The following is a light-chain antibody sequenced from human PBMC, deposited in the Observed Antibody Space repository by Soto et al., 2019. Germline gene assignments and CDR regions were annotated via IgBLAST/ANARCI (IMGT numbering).Light chain of an antibody. V-gene: IGKV1-5*01. J-gene: IGKJ2*01. CDR1: QSVRSW. CDR3: QQYDSYQYT. Sequence: DIQMTQSPSTLSASIGDRVTITCRASQSVRSWLAWYQKRPGKAPGLLIYEASNLESGVPSRFSGSGSGTEFTLTINNLQPGDFATYYCQQYDSYQYTFGQGTKVDIK. CDR2: EAS.